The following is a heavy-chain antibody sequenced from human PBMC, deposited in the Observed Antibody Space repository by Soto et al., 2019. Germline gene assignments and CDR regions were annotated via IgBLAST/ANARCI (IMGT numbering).Heavy chain of an antibody. V-gene: IGHV3-30*03. CDR3: ARDFGLGADSPCCIDY. D-gene: IGHD1-26*01. Sequence: QVQLEESGGGVVQPGRSLRLSCAASGFTFSNYGMHWVRQAPGKGLEWVAVISYDGRNRYYADSVKGRFTISRDNSKNTVYLQMNSLRAEDTALYYCARDFGLGADSPCCIDYWGQGTPVTVSS. J-gene: IGHJ4*02. CDR2: ISYDGRNR. CDR1: GFTFSNYG.